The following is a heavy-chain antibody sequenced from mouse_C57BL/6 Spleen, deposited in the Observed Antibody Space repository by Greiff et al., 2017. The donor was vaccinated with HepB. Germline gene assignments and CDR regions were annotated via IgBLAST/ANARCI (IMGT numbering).Heavy chain of an antibody. CDR1: GYTFTSYW. Sequence: QVQLQQPGTELVKPGASVKLSCKASGYTFTSYWMHWVKQRPGQGLEWIGNINPSNGGTNYNEKFKSKATLTVDKSSSTAYMQLSSLTSEDSAVYYCARSGIYDGYLDYAMDYWGQGTSVTVSS. V-gene: IGHV1-53*01. D-gene: IGHD2-3*01. CDR2: INPSNGGT. J-gene: IGHJ4*01. CDR3: ARSGIYDGYLDYAMDY.